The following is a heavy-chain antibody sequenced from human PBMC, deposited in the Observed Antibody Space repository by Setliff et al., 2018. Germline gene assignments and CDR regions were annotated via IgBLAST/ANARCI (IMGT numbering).Heavy chain of an antibody. V-gene: IGHV3-53*01. D-gene: IGHD4-17*01. CDR1: GFSVSSNY. J-gene: IGHJ5*02. Sequence: PGGSLRLSCAASGFSVSSNYMSWVRQAPGKGLEWVSVIGASGDRTYYADSVKGRFTISRDNSRNSLYLQMNSLRVEDTASYYCARDPNGDYVGAFDPWGQGILVTVSS. CDR3: ARDPNGDYVGAFDP. CDR2: IGASGDRT.